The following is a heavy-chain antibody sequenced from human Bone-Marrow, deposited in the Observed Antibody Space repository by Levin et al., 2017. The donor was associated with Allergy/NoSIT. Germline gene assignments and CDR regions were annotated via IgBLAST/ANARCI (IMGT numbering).Heavy chain of an antibody. CDR2: IYYSGST. D-gene: IGHD1-26*01. CDR1: GGSISSYY. Sequence: SETLSLTCTVSGGSISSYYWSWIRQPPGKGLEWIGYIYYSGSTNYNPSLKSRVTISVDTSKNQFSLKLSSVTAADTAVYYCARASQAEWELAFFDYWGQGTLVTVSS. CDR3: ARASQAEWELAFFDY. V-gene: IGHV4-59*01. J-gene: IGHJ4*02.